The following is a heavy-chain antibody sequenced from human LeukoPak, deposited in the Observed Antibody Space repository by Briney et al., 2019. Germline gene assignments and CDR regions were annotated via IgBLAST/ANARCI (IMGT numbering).Heavy chain of an antibody. J-gene: IGHJ2*01. CDR2: TTGSGATT. Sequence: GGSLRLSCAASGFTFSSYVMTWVRQAPGKGLEWVTTTTGSGATTDYADSVKGRFTISRDNSKNTLSLQMNSLRAEDTAVYYCARSWYFDLWGRGTLATVSS. V-gene: IGHV3-23*01. CDR1: GFTFSSYV. CDR3: ARSWYFDL.